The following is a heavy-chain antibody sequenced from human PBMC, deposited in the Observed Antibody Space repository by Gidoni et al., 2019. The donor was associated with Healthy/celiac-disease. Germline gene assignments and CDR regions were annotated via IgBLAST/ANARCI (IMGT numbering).Heavy chain of an antibody. CDR3: ARERITMVRGNFDY. Sequence: QVQLVQSGAEGKKPGSSVKVSGKASGGTFRSYTISWVRQATGQGLEWMGRVIPILGIANYAQKFQGRVTITADNSTSTAYMELSSLRSEDTAVYYCARERITMVRGNFDYWGQGTLVTVSS. J-gene: IGHJ4*02. CDR2: VIPILGIA. D-gene: IGHD3-10*01. CDR1: GGTFRSYT. V-gene: IGHV1-69*08.